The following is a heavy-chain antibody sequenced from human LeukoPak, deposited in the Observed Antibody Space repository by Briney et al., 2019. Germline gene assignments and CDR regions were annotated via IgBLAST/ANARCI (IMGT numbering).Heavy chain of an antibody. V-gene: IGHV3-21*01. J-gene: IGHJ4*02. D-gene: IGHD2-2*01. CDR1: GFTFSSYS. CDR2: ISSSSSYI. CDR3: ARDRDIVVVPAAMVDY. Sequence: GGSLRLSCAASGFTFSSYSMNWVRQAPGKGLEWVSSISSSSSYIYYADSVKGRFTISRDNAKNSLYLQMNSLRAEDTAAYYCARDRDIVVVPAAMVDYWGQGTLVTVSS.